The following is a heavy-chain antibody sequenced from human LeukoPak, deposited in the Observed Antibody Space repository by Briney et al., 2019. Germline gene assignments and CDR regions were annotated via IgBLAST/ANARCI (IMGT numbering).Heavy chain of an antibody. J-gene: IGHJ4*02. D-gene: IGHD3-3*01. CDR1: GFTFSSYW. Sequence: GGSLRLSCAASGFTFSSYWMHWVRQAPGKGLVWVSRINSDGNITNYADSVKGRFTISRDNAENTLYLQMNSLRAEDTAVFYCARDQYDTWSRRGNFDSWGQGTLVIVSS. CDR3: ARDQYDTWSRRGNFDS. CDR2: INSDGNIT. V-gene: IGHV3-74*01.